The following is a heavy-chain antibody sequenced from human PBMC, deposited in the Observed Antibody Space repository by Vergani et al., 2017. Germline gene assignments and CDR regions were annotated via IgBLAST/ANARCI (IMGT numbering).Heavy chain of an antibody. CDR2: INHSGST. J-gene: IGHJ6*02. CDR3: ARVSGYCSSTSCYYYYGMDV. V-gene: IGHV4-34*01. CDR1: GGSFSGYY. Sequence: QVQLQQWGAGLLKPSETLSLTCAVYGGSFSGYYWSWIRQPPGKGLEWIGEINHSGSTNYNPSLKSRVTISVDTSKNQFSLKLSSVTAADTAVYYCARVSGYCSSTSCYYYYGMDVWGQGTTVTVSS. D-gene: IGHD2-2*01.